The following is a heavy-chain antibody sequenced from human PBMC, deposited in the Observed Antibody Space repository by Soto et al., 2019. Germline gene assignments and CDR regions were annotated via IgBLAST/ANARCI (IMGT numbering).Heavy chain of an antibody. CDR1: GGSISSYY. V-gene: IGHV4-4*07. CDR2: IYTSGST. Sequence: PSGTLSLTCTVSGGSISSYYWSWIRQPAGKGLEWIGRIYTSGSTNYNPSLKSRVTMSVDTSKNQLSLKLSSVTAADTAVYYCAAYYDFWSGYNWFDPWGQGTLVTVSS. CDR3: AAYYDFWSGYNWFDP. J-gene: IGHJ5*02. D-gene: IGHD3-3*01.